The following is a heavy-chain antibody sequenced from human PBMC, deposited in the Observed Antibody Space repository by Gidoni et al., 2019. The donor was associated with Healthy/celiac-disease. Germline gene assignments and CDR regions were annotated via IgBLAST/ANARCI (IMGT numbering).Heavy chain of an antibody. CDR1: GFTFSTYG. V-gene: IGHV3-33*01. CDR3: ASDTAMALGHY. D-gene: IGHD5-18*01. J-gene: IGHJ4*02. Sequence: QVQLVESGGGVVQPGRSLRLSCAASGFTFSTYGMHWVRQAPGKGLEWVAVIWDDGSNKYYADSVKGRFTISRDNSKNTLYLQMNSLRAEDTAVYYCASDTAMALGHYWGQGTLVTVSS. CDR2: IWDDGSNK.